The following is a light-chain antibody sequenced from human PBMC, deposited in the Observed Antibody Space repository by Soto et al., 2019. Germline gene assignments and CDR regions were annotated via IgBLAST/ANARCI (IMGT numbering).Light chain of an antibody. Sequence: EIVMTQSPATLSVSPGERATLYCRASQSVSSNVAWYQQKPGQAPRLLIYGASIRATGIPARFSGSGSGREFTLTISSLQSEDFAVYYFQQYNNWPPYTFGQGTKLEIK. J-gene: IGKJ2*01. V-gene: IGKV3-15*01. CDR2: GAS. CDR1: QSVSSN. CDR3: QQYNNWPPYT.